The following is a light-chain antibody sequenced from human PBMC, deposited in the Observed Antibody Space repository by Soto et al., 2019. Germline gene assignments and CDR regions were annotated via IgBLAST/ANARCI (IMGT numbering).Light chain of an antibody. V-gene: IGKV4-1*01. Sequence: DIVMTQSPDPLAVSLGERATINCKSSQSVLYSSKNKNYLAWYQQKPGQPPKLLIYWASTRESGVPDRFSGSGSGTDFTLTISSLQAEDVAVYYCQQYYSTPPAFGGGTKVEIK. J-gene: IGKJ4*01. CDR1: QSVLYSSKNKNY. CDR3: QQYYSTPPA. CDR2: WAS.